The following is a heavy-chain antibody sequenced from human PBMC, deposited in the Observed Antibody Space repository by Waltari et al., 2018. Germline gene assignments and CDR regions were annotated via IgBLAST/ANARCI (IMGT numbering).Heavy chain of an antibody. CDR1: GGTFSSYA. CDR2: IIPIFGTA. Sequence: QLQLVQSGAEVKKPGSSVKVSCKASGGTFSSYAISWVRQAPGQGLEWMGGIIPIFGTANYAQKFQGRVTITADESTSTAYMELSSLRSEDTAVYYCARVYCSSTSCYFLGGMDVWGQGTTVTVSS. V-gene: IGHV1-69*01. CDR3: ARVYCSSTSCYFLGGMDV. D-gene: IGHD2-2*01. J-gene: IGHJ6*02.